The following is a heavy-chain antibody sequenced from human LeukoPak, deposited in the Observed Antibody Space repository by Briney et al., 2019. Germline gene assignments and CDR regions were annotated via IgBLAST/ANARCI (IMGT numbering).Heavy chain of an antibody. D-gene: IGHD3-10*01. Sequence: SQTLSLTCTVSGGSISSGDYYWSWIRQPPGKGLEWIGYIYYSGSTYYNQSLKSRVTISVDTSKDQFSLKLSSVTAADTAVYYCASQTLGYWYFDLWGRGTLVTVSS. CDR1: GGSISSGDYY. J-gene: IGHJ2*01. CDR2: IYYSGST. CDR3: ASQTLGYWYFDL. V-gene: IGHV4-30-4*01.